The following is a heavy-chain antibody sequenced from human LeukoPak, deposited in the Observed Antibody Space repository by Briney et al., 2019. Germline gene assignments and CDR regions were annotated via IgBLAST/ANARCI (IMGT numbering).Heavy chain of an antibody. V-gene: IGHV1-18*01. J-gene: IGHJ1*01. CDR1: GYTFTSHG. CDR3: ASCHCTNGVCYGECEYFQH. Sequence: GASVKVSCKASGYTFTSHGITWVRQAPGQGLEWMGWISAYNGKTNYAQKFQGRVTLTTDTSASTACMELRSLRSDDTAVYYCASCHCTNGVCYGECEYFQHWGQGTLVTVSS. CDR2: ISAYNGKT. D-gene: IGHD2-8*01.